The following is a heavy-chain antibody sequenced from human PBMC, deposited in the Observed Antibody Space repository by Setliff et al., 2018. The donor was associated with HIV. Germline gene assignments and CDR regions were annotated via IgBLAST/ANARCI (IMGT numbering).Heavy chain of an antibody. D-gene: IGHD1-7*01. CDR3: AADPQTGTTSYDAFDI. CDR1: GFTFTNSA. CDR2: IVVGSGNT. J-gene: IGHJ3*02. V-gene: IGHV1-58*01. Sequence: SVKVSCKASGFTFTNSAVQWVRQDRGQRLEWIGWIVVGSGNTNYAQKFQERVTITRDMSTSRAYMELSGLRTEDTAVYYCAADPQTGTTSYDAFDIWGQGTVVTVSS.